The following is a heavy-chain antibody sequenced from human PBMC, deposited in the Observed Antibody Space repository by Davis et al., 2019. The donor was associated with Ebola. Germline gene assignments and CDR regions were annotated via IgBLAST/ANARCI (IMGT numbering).Heavy chain of an antibody. D-gene: IGHD3-10*01. CDR1: GGSISSSSYY. Sequence: MPSETLSLTCTVSGGSISSSSYYWGWIRQPPGKGLEWIGSIYYSGSTYYNPSLKSRVTISVDTSKNQFSLKLSSVTAADTAVYYCARHNHLWFGELLYSPSWFDPWGQGTLVTVSS. CDR3: ARHNHLWFGELLYSPSWFDP. V-gene: IGHV4-39*01. J-gene: IGHJ5*02. CDR2: IYYSGST.